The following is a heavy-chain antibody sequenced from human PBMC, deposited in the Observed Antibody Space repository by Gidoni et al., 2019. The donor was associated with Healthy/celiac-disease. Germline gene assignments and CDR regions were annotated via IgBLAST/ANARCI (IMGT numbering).Heavy chain of an antibody. D-gene: IGHD6-13*01. V-gene: IGHV3-13*01. CDR2: IGTSGDT. CDR3: ARGSSSWLGAFDI. Sequence: EVQLVESGGGVVQPGGSLRLSCAASGFTFSSYDMHGVRQATGKGLEWVSAIGTSGDTYYPGSVKGRFTISRENAKNSLYLQMSSLRAGDTAVYYCARGSSSWLGAFDIWGQGTMVTVSS. J-gene: IGHJ3*02. CDR1: GFTFSSYD.